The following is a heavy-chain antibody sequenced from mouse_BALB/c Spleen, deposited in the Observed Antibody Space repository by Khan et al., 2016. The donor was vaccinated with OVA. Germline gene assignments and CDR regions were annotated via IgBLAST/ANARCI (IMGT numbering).Heavy chain of an antibody. CDR3: ARLEDI. Sequence: QMQLEESGPGLVAPSQTLSITCTVSGYSLTSYGVYWVLQPPGKGLQWWGVILACGSTNNNSASISRLIISKDNSKSQLFLKMNSLQTDETAMYYCARLEDIWGQGTTLTVSS. D-gene: IGHD1-3*01. CDR1: GYSLTSYG. CDR2: ILACGST. V-gene: IGHV2-9*02. J-gene: IGHJ2*01.